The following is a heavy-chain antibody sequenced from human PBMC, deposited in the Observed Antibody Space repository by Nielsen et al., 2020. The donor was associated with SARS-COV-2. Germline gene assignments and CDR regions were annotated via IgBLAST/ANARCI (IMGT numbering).Heavy chain of an antibody. CDR3: ARGQGVTIFGPYTHYGMDV. J-gene: IGHJ6*02. CDR1: GFTFSSYD. CDR2: IGTAGDT. V-gene: IGHV3-13*01. D-gene: IGHD3-3*01. Sequence: GGSLRLSCAASGFTFSSYDMHWVRQATGKGLEWVSAIGTAGDTYYPGSVKGRFTISRDNAKNSLYLQMNSLRAEDTAVYYCARGQGVTIFGPYTHYGMDVWGQGTTVTVSS.